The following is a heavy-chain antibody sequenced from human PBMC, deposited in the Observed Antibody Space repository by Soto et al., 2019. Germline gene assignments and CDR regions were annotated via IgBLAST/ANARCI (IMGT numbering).Heavy chain of an antibody. Sequence: GGSLRLSCAASGFTFSSYSMNWVRQAPGKGLEWVSYIRDSSSAIYYADSVKGRFTISRDNAKNSLYLQMNSLRAEDTAVYYCARARCSSTTCYHPWFDPWGQGTLVTVSS. J-gene: IGHJ5*02. CDR2: IRDSSSAI. D-gene: IGHD2-2*01. CDR3: ARARCSSTTCYHPWFDP. CDR1: GFTFSSYS. V-gene: IGHV3-48*01.